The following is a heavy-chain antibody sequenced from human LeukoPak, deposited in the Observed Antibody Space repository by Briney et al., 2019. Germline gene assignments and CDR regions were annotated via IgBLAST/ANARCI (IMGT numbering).Heavy chain of an antibody. CDR1: GGSFSGYY. CDR2: INHSGST. D-gene: IGHD5-18*01. Sequence: SETLSLTCAVYGGSFSGYYWSWIRQPPGKGLEWIGEINHSGSTNYNPSLKSRVTLSVDTSKNQFSLKLSSVTAADTAVYYCARGGDVDTAMGDFDYWGQGTLVTVSS. J-gene: IGHJ4*02. CDR3: ARGGDVDTAMGDFDY. V-gene: IGHV4-34*01.